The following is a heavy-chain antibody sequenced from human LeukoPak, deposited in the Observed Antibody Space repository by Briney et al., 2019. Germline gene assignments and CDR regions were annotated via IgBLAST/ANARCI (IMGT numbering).Heavy chain of an antibody. J-gene: IGHJ4*02. CDR3: ATSHDSAGND. V-gene: IGHV3-7*01. D-gene: IGHD2-15*01. CDR2: VRHDGSAK. Sequence: GSLRLSCAASGFAFSDFWMSWVRQAPGKGLEWVANVRHDGSAKYYVPSVRGRFTISRDNAKNSLYLQMNSLTVEDTAVYYCATSHDSAGNDWGQGTLVTVSS. CDR1: GFAFSDFW.